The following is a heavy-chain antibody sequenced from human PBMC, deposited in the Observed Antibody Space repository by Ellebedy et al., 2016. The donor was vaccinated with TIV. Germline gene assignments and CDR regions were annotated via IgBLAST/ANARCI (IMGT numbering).Heavy chain of an antibody. V-gene: IGHV3-7*01. CDR1: GFSFSTYW. J-gene: IGHJ5*02. Sequence: GESLKISXAASGFSFSTYWMSWVRQAPVKGLAWVANIKQDGSDKYYVDSVKGRFTISRDNTKNSLYLQMNSLRAEDTAVYYCARVASNWFDPWGQGTLVTVSS. CDR3: ARVASNWFDP. CDR2: IKQDGSDK.